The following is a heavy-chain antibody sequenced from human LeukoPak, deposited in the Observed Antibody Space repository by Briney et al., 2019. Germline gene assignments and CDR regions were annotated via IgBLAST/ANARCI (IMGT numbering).Heavy chain of an antibody. CDR3: ATVGTPDSSSWYMNLFDY. CDR1: GYTLTELS. J-gene: IGHJ4*02. Sequence: ASVKVSCKVSGYTLTELSMHWVRQAPGKGLEWMGGFDPEDGETIYAQKFQGRVTMTEDTSTDTAYMELSSLRSEDTAVYYCATVGTPDSSSWYMNLFDYWGQGTLVTVFS. CDR2: FDPEDGET. V-gene: IGHV1-24*01. D-gene: IGHD6-13*01.